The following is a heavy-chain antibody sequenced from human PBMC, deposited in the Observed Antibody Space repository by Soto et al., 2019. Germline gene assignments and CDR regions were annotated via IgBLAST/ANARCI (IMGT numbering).Heavy chain of an antibody. Sequence: LEALSLTCTVSGGSISSYYWSSIWQPPGKGLEWIGYIYYSGSPNYNPSLKSRVTISVDTSKNQFSVRVSSVTAADTAVYYCARAYYDTKGYILDPWGLGTLVTVSS. CDR2: IYYSGSP. J-gene: IGHJ5*02. D-gene: IGHD3-3*01. CDR3: ARAYYDTKGYILDP. CDR1: GGSISSYY. V-gene: IGHV4-59*01.